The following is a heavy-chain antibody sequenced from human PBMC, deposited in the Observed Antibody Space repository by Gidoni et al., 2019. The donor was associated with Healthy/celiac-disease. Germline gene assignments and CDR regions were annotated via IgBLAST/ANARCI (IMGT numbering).Heavy chain of an antibody. V-gene: IGHV1-69*02. D-gene: IGHD2-15*01. CDR2: IIPILGIA. CDR1: GGTFSSYT. Sequence: QVQLVQSWAEVKKPGSSVKVSCKASGGTFSSYTISWVRQAPGQGLEWMGRIIPILGIANYAQKFQGRVTITADKSTSTAYMELSSLRSEDTAVYYCARRYCSGGSCHDAFDIWGQGTMVTVSS. J-gene: IGHJ3*02. CDR3: ARRYCSGGSCHDAFDI.